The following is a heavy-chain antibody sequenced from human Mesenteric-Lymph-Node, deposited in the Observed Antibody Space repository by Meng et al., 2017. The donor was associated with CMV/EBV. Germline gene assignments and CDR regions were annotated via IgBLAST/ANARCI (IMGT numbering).Heavy chain of an antibody. V-gene: IGHV2-5*02. J-gene: IGHJ4*02. CDR1: GFSLSTSGVG. CDR2: IYWDDDK. D-gene: IGHD6-13*01. CDR3: AHSSGIAAAGPFYFDY. Sequence: QITLKESCPTLVKPTKTLTLTCTFSGFSLSTSGVGVGWIRQPPGKALEWLALIYWDDDKRYSPSLKSRLTITKDTSKNQVVLTMTNMDPVDTATYYCAHSSGIAAAGPFYFDYWGQGTLVTVSS.